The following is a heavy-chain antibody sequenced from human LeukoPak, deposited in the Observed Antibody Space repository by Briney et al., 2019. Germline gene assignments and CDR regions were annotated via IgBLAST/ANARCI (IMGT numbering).Heavy chain of an antibody. Sequence: SETLSLTCAVYGGSFSGYYWSWIRQPPGKGLEWIGNIYYTGSTYYNASLQSRVTISTDMSKNQFSLRLSSVTAADTAMYYCVKSGGYGLIDYWGQGTLVTVSS. CDR3: VKSGGYGLIDY. CDR2: IYYTGST. D-gene: IGHD6-19*01. J-gene: IGHJ4*02. V-gene: IGHV4-34*01. CDR1: GGSFSGYY.